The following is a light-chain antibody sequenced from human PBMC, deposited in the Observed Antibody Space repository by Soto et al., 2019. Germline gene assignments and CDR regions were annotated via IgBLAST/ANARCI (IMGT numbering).Light chain of an antibody. CDR1: SSDVGGYNY. CDR2: DVS. Sequence: QSALTQPRSVSGSPGQSGTISCTCTSSDVGGYNYVSWYQQHPGKAPKLMIYDVSKRPSGVPDRFSGSKSGNTASLTISGLQAEDEADYYCCSYAGSYTYVVGGGTKLTVL. J-gene: IGLJ2*01. V-gene: IGLV2-11*01. CDR3: CSYAGSYTYV.